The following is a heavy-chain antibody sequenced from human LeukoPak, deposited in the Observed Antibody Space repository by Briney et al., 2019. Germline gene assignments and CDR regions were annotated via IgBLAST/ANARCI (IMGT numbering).Heavy chain of an antibody. CDR1: GFTLSSYW. V-gene: IGHV3-23*01. CDR2: ISANGGET. J-gene: IGHJ4*02. CDR3: AKRYYDFPLDY. Sequence: GGSLRLSCAASGFTLSSYWLNWVRQAPGKGLEWVSSISANGGETHYADSVKGRFTISRDNSKNTLYLQINNPRVEDTAVYYCAKRYYDFPLDYWGQGTLVTVSS. D-gene: IGHD3-3*01.